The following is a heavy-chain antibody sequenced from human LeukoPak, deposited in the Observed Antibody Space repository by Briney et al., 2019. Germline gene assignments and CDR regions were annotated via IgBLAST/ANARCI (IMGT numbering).Heavy chain of an antibody. CDR2: INPNSGGT. CDR1: GYTFTGYY. D-gene: IGHD3-10*01. Sequence: GASVKVSCKASGYTFTGYYMHWVRQAPGQGLEWMGWINPNSGGTNYAQKFQGRVTMTRDTSISTAYMELRSLRSDDTAVYYCARVGAPRDGLLWFGGASHPANPRDAFDIWGQGTMVTVSS. J-gene: IGHJ3*02. CDR3: ARVGAPRDGLLWFGGASHPANPRDAFDI. V-gene: IGHV1-2*02.